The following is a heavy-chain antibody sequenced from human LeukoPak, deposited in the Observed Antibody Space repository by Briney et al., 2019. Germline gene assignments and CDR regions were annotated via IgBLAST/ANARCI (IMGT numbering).Heavy chain of an antibody. J-gene: IGHJ6*03. CDR1: GYSFTSYW. CDR2: IYPGDSDN. CDR3: ARHQAYYYYYMDV. V-gene: IGHV5-51*01. Sequence: GESLKISCKGAGYSFTSYWICCVRQMPGKGLEWRGLIYPGDSDNGYSPSLQGQVTIAADKSISTAYLQWSSLKASDTAMYYCARHQAYYYYYMDVWGKGTTVTVSS.